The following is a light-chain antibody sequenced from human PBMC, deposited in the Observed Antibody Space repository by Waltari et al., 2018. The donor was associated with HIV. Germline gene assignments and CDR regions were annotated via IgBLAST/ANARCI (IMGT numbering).Light chain of an antibody. V-gene: IGLV2-8*01. Sequence: QSALPQPPSASGSPGPSVPIPCPGTSSDFGAYDSVSWYQQHPGKAPKPIIYDVTKRPSGVPDRFSGSKSGNTASLTVSGLQADDEADYFCCSYAGGNNFVFGSGTKITVL. CDR3: CSYAGGNNFV. J-gene: IGLJ1*01. CDR1: SSDFGAYDS. CDR2: DVT.